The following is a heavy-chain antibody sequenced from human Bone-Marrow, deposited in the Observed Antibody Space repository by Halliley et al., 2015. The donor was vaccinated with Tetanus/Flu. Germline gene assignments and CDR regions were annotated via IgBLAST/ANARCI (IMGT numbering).Heavy chain of an antibody. CDR2: IHYSGNT. V-gene: IGHV4-59*01. Sequence: LEWVGYIHYSGNTNYNPPLGSRVTISVDTSKNQFSLNLRSVPAADTAVYYCVRANRATTGGYWGQGTLVTVSS. J-gene: IGHJ4*02. CDR3: VRANRATTGGY. D-gene: IGHD1-1*01.